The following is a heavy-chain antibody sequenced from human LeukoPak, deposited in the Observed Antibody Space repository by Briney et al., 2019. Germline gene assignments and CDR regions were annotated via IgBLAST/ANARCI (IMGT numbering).Heavy chain of an antibody. V-gene: IGHV3-33*06. CDR3: AKARIVVVPAAPPDYYYMHV. CDR2: IWYDGSNK. J-gene: IGHJ6*03. CDR1: GFTFSSYG. Sequence: GGSLRLSCAASGFTFSSYGRPWVRQAPGKGLEWVAVIWYDGSNKYYPDSLQGRFTLSKANSKNPLYLQMNSLRAEDTAVYYCAKARIVVVPAAPPDYYYMHVWAKGTTVTVSS. D-gene: IGHD2-2*01.